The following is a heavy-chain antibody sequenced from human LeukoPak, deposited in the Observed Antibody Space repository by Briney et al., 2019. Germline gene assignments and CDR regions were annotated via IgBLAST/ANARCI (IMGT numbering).Heavy chain of an antibody. Sequence: PGGSLRLSCAASGFTFSSYGMHWVRQAPGKGLEWVAVISYDGSNKYYGDSVKGRFTISRDNSKNTLYLQVNSLRGEDTAVYYCAKDHVWGFGYYFDDWGQETLVTVSS. CDR1: GFTFSSYG. V-gene: IGHV3-30*18. D-gene: IGHD3-16*01. CDR2: ISYDGSNK. J-gene: IGHJ4*02. CDR3: AKDHVWGFGYYFDD.